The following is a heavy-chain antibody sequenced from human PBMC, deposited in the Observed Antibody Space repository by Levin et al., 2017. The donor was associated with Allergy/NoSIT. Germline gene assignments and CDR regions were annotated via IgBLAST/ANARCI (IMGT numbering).Heavy chain of an antibody. Sequence: SETLSLTCTVSGASITTYYWSWIRQPPGKGLEWIGYINYSGTTNYNPSLESRVTISIDTSKNQFSLRLSSVTATDTAVYYCARGGWYLDYWGRGILVTVSS. J-gene: IGHJ4*02. CDR2: INYSGTT. CDR1: GASITTYY. V-gene: IGHV4-59*08. CDR3: ARGGWYLDY.